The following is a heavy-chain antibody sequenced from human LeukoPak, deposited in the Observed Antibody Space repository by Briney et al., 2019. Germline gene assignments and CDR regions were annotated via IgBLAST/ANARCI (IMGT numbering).Heavy chain of an antibody. J-gene: IGHJ4*02. D-gene: IGHD5-12*01. V-gene: IGHV4-34*01. CDR1: GGSFSGYY. CDR3: ARGHSGYSGYVLDY. CDR2: INHRGRT. Sequence: SETLSLTCAVYGGSFSGYYWSWVRQPPGKGLEWIGEINHRGRTSYNPSLKSRVTISVDTSKNQFSLKLSSVTAADTAVYYCARGHSGYSGYVLDYWGQGTLVTVSS.